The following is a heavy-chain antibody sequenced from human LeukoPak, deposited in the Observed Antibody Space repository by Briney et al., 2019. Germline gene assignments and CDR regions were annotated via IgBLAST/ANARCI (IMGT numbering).Heavy chain of an antibody. D-gene: IGHD5-24*01. V-gene: IGHV3-23*01. CDR3: AKDERWLQFSDY. J-gene: IGHJ4*02. CDR1: GFTFSSYA. Sequence: GGSLRLSCAASGFTFSSYAMSWARQAPGKGLEWASAISGSGGSTYYADSVKGRFTISRDNSKNTLYLQMNSLRAEDTAVYYCAKDERWLQFSDYWGQGTLVTVSS. CDR2: ISGSGGST.